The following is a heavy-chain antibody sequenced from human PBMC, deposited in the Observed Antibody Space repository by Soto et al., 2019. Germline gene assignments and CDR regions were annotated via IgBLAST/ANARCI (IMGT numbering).Heavy chain of an antibody. J-gene: IGHJ4*02. D-gene: IGHD3-10*01. CDR1: GGSFSGYY. CDR2: INHSGST. CDR3: ARGRPLRAVGELRIDY. V-gene: IGHV4-34*01. Sequence: PSETLSLTCAVYGGSFSGYYWSWIRQPPGKGLEWIGEINHSGSTNYNPSLESRVTISVDTSKNQFSLKLSSVTAADTAVYYCARGRPLRAVGELRIDYWGQGTLVTVSS.